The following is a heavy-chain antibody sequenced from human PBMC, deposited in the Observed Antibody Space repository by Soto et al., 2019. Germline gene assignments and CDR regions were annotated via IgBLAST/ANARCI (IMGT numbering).Heavy chain of an antibody. J-gene: IGHJ6*02. V-gene: IGHV4-31*03. CDR1: GGSISSGGYY. Sequence: SETLSLTCTVSGGSISSGGYYWSWIRQHPGKGLEWIGYIYYSGSTYYNPSLKSRVTISVDTSKNQFSLKLSSVTAADTAVYYRASGYDWNYYYGMDVWGQGTTVTVSS. CDR2: IYYSGST. CDR3: ASGYDWNYYYGMDV. D-gene: IGHD5-12*01.